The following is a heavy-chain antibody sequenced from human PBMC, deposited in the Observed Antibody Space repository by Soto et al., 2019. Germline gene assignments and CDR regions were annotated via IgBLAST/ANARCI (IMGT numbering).Heavy chain of an antibody. CDR3: ARRGGYNWNSHFDD. CDR2: IYYSGST. CDR1: CFSLSSRSNY. V-gene: IGHV4-39*01. D-gene: IGHD1-20*01. J-gene: IGHJ4*02. Sequence: AXECLSIPCTVSCFSLSSRSNYWGWMRQPPGKGLEWIGSIYYSGSTYYNPSLKCRVTISVDTSKNQFSLKLSSVTAADTAVYYCARRGGYNWNSHFDDWGQGTLVTVSS.